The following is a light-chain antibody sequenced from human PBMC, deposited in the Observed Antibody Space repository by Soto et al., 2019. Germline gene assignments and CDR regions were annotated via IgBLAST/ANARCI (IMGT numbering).Light chain of an antibody. CDR1: SSNVGPADA. CDR3: CSYAGSYTWV. J-gene: IGLJ3*02. CDR2: DVS. V-gene: IGLV1-40*01. Sequence: QSVLTQPPSVSGAPGQRVTISCTGASSNVGPADAVHWYQHIPGTTPKLMIYDVSKRPSGVPDRFSGSKSGNTASLTISGLQAEDEADYYCCSYAGSYTWVFGGGTKLTVL.